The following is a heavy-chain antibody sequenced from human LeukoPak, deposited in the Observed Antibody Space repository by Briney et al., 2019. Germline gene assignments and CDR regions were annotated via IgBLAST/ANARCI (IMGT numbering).Heavy chain of an antibody. J-gene: IGHJ5*02. CDR2: MSTSGST. CDR1: AASIRNYH. V-gene: IGHV4-4*07. Sequence: SETLSLTCTVSAASIRNYHWSWIRHPAGKGLECIGRMSTSGSTNYNPSLKSRVTMSVDTSKNQFSLKLSSVTAADTAVYHCAREDKLSRGWFSPWGQGTLLTVSS. CDR3: AREDKLSRGWFSP.